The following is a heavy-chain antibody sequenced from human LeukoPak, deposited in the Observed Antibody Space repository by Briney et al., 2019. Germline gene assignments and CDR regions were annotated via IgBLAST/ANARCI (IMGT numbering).Heavy chain of an antibody. V-gene: IGHV3-23*01. J-gene: IGHJ5*02. Sequence: GGSLRLSCADSGFTSSSSGMSWVRQAPGKGLEWVSTISASGDITYYADSVKGRFTISRDTTKKKLYMQMNSLRDEDTAVYYWSKGYYCAGTYGWFVPWGQGTLVTVAS. CDR2: ISASGDIT. CDR3: SKGYYCAGTYGWFVP. CDR1: GFTSSSSG. D-gene: IGHD3-10*01.